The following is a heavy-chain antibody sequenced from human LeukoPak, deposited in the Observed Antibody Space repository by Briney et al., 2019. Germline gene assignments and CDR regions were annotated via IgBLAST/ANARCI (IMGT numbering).Heavy chain of an antibody. CDR3: ASLYSGYDYVVDY. D-gene: IGHD5-12*01. CDR2: IYYSGST. V-gene: IGHV4-39*07. Sequence: SETLSLTCTVSGGSISSSSYYWGWIRQPPGKGLEWIGSIYYSGSTYYNPSLKSRVTISVDTSKNQFSLKLSSVTAADTAVYYCASLYSGYDYVVDYWGQGTLVTVSS. J-gene: IGHJ4*02. CDR1: GGSISSSSYY.